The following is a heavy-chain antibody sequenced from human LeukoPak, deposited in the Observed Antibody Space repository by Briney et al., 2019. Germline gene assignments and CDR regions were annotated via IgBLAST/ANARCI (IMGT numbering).Heavy chain of an antibody. Sequence: GESLKISCKGSGYGFTTYWIAWVRQMPGRGLEWMGVIYPGDSDTRYSPSFQGQVTISADKSISTAYLQWNSLKASDTAMYYCARTSTGRAYTNSYYYYAMDVWGQGTTVTVSS. CDR3: ARTSTGRAYTNSYYYYAMDV. CDR1: GYGFTTYW. D-gene: IGHD5-18*01. V-gene: IGHV5-51*01. J-gene: IGHJ6*02. CDR2: IYPGDSDT.